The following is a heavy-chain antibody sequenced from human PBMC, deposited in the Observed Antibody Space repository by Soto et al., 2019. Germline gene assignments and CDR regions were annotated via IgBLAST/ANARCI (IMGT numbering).Heavy chain of an antibody. CDR1: GFTFSSYG. V-gene: IGHV3-30*18. CDR3: AKDQGAAADFWYGMDV. Sequence: GGSLRLSCAASGFTFSSYGMHWVRQAPGKGLEWVAVISYDGSNKYYADSVKGRFTISRDNSKNTLYLQMNSLRAEDTAVYYCAKDQGAAADFWYGMDVWGQGTSVTVSS. J-gene: IGHJ6*02. D-gene: IGHD6-13*01. CDR2: ISYDGSNK.